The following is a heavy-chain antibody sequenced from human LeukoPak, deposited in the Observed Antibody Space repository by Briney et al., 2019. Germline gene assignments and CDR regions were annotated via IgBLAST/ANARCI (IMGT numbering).Heavy chain of an antibody. CDR1: GGSFSGYY. J-gene: IGHJ3*02. V-gene: IGHV4-34*01. CDR3: ARGFFGDAFDI. Sequence: SETLSLTCAVYGGSFSGYYWSWIRQPPGKGLEWIGEINHSGSTNYNPSLKSRVTISVDTSKNQFSLKLSSVTAADTAVCYCARGFFGDAFDIWGQGTMVTVSS. CDR2: INHSGST. D-gene: IGHD3-3*01.